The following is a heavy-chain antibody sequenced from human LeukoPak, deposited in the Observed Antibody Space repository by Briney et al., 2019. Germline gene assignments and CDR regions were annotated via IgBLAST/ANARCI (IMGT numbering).Heavy chain of an antibody. V-gene: IGHV3-30*04. CDR3: ARDRSQVPADLYYYYYGMDV. Sequence: SGRSLRLSCAASGFTFSSYAMHWVRQAPGKGLEWVAVISYDGSNKYYADSVKGRFTISRDNSKNTLYLQMNSLRAEDTAVYYCARDRSQVPADLYYYYYGMDVWGKGTTVTVSS. D-gene: IGHD2-2*01. J-gene: IGHJ6*04. CDR2: ISYDGSNK. CDR1: GFTFSSYA.